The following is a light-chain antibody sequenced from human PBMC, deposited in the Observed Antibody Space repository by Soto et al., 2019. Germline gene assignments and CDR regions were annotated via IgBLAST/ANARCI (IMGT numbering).Light chain of an antibody. CDR2: DVS. V-gene: IGLV2-14*01. CDR3: SSYTSSSTLLYV. CDR1: SSDVGGYNY. Sequence: ALTQPASVSGSPGQSITISCTGTSSDVGGYNYVSWYQQHPGKAPKLMIYDVSNRPSGVSNRFSGSKFGNTASLTISGLQAEDEADYYCSSYTSSSTLLYVFGTGTKLTVL. J-gene: IGLJ1*01.